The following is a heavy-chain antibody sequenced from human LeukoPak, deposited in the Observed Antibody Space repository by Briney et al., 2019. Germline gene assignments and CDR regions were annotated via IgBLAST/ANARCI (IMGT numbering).Heavy chain of an antibody. CDR1: GYTFTGYY. Sequence: GASVKVSCKASGYTFTGYYMHWVRQAPGQGLEWMGRINPNSGGTSYAQKFQGRVTMTRDTSISTAYMELSRLRSDDTAVYYCARVKGRYGSGSPYYFDYWGQGTLVTVSS. CDR3: ARVKGRYGSGSPYYFDY. V-gene: IGHV1-2*06. J-gene: IGHJ4*02. D-gene: IGHD3-10*01. CDR2: INPNSGGT.